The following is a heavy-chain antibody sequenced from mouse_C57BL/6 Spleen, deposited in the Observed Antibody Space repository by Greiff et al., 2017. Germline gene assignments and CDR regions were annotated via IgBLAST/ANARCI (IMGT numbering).Heavy chain of an antibody. Sequence: VQLKESGTVLARPGASVKMSCKTSGYTFTSYWMHWVKQRPGPGLEWIGAIYPGNSDTSSNQKFQGKAKLPAVTSASTAYMGLSSLTNEASAVYYCARRRGYDQELGWYFDVWGTGTTVTVSS. J-gene: IGHJ1*03. D-gene: IGHD2-2*01. CDR3: ARRRGYDQELGWYFDV. V-gene: IGHV1-5*01. CDR1: GYTFTSYW. CDR2: IYPGNSDT.